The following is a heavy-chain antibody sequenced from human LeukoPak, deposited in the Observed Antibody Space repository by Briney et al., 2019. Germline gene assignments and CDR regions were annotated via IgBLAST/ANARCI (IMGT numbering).Heavy chain of an antibody. J-gene: IGHJ3*02. Sequence: GGFLRLSCAASGFTFSSYSMNWVRQAPGKGLEWVSSISSSSSYIYYADSVKGRFTISRDNAKNSLYLQMNSLRAEDTAVYYCARDLRSSSSPYDAFDIWGQGTMVTVSS. CDR3: ARDLRSSSSPYDAFDI. V-gene: IGHV3-21*01. CDR2: ISSSSSYI. CDR1: GFTFSSYS. D-gene: IGHD6-6*01.